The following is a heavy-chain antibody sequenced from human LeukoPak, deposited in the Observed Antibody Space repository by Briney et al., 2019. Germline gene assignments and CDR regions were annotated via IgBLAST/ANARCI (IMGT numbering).Heavy chain of an antibody. J-gene: IGHJ5*02. CDR3: ARGGILRYFDWLLPSNWFDP. D-gene: IGHD3-9*01. CDR1: GYTFTSYG. V-gene: IGHV1-8*02. Sequence: GASVEVSCKASGYTFTSYGISWVRQATGQGLEWMGWMNPNSGNTGYAQKFQGRVTMTRNTSISTAYMELSSLRSEDTAVYYCARGGILRYFDWLLPSNWFDPWGQGTLVTVSS. CDR2: MNPNSGNT.